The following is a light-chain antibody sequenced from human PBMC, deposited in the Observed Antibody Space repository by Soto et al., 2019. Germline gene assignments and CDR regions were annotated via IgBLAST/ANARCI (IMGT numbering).Light chain of an antibody. CDR1: QGIRHF. CDR3: QKYSSVPV. J-gene: IGKJ3*01. Sequence: DIQMTQSPTSLSASVGDRVTITCRASQGIRHFVAWYQQKPGKAPKLLIYAASTLQSGVPSRFSGSGSGTDFNLTINSLQPEDAASYSCQKYSSVPVFGPGTKVEIK. CDR2: AAS. V-gene: IGKV1-27*01.